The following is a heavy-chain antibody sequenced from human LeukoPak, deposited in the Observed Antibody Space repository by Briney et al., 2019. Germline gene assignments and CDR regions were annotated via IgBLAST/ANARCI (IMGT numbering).Heavy chain of an antibody. Sequence: ASVKVSCKASGYTFTSYGISWVRQAPGQGLEWMGWISAYNGNINYAQKLQGRVTMTTDTSTSTAYMELRSLRSDDTAVYYCARQSDGGSYYYYYGMDVWGQGTTVTVSS. D-gene: IGHD1-26*01. CDR1: GYTFTSYG. CDR3: ARQSDGGSYYYYYGMDV. CDR2: ISAYNGNI. J-gene: IGHJ6*02. V-gene: IGHV1-18*01.